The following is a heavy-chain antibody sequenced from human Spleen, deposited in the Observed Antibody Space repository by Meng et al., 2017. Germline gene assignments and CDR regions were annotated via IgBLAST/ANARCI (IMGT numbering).Heavy chain of an antibody. D-gene: IGHD4-11*01. CDR3: ARGPTTMAHDFDY. CDR1: GGSFSDYD. Sequence: QVKIQHWRAELLKPSETLSLTCVVSGGSFSDYDWSWIRQPPGKGLEWIGEINHSGSTNYNLSLESRATISVDTSQNNLSLKLSSVTAADSAVYYCARGPTTMAHDFDYWGQGTLVTVSS. CDR2: INHSGST. J-gene: IGHJ4*02. V-gene: IGHV4-34*01.